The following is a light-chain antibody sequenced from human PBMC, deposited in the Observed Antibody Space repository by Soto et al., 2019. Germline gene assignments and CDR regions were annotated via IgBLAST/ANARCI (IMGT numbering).Light chain of an antibody. CDR3: QQANSFPQT. V-gene: IGKV1-12*01. J-gene: IGKJ1*01. CDR2: AAS. Sequence: IQMTQSPSSVSASVGDTVTITCRASQSISSWLAWYQQKPGKAPKLLIYAASTLQSGVPSRFSGSGFGTDFTLTITSLQPEDFATYYCQQANSFPQTFGQGTKVDIK. CDR1: QSISSW.